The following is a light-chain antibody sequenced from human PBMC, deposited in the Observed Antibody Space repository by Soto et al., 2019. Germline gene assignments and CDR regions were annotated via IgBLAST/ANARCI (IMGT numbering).Light chain of an antibody. J-gene: IGKJ5*01. CDR1: QSVSRY. CDR3: QQRSNWPIT. Sequence: EIVLTQSPATLSLSPGERATLSCRTSQSVSRYFAWYQQKPGRAPRLLIYAASNRANGIPARFIGSGAGTDFTLTISSLEPEDFAVYYCQQRSNWPITFGQGTRLEIK. CDR2: AAS. V-gene: IGKV3-11*01.